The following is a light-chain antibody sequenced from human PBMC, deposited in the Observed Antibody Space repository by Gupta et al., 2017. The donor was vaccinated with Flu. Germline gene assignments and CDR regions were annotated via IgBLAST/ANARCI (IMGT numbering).Light chain of an antibody. Sequence: SYVLTQPPSVSVAPGPAATITCGGADMGTESVRWYQQQAGQALLLVVYDDSDRATGIPDRFSGSKSGNTATLTISRGEAADEADYYCQVGHTNSDWVFGGGTRLTVL. V-gene: IGLV3-21*02. CDR3: QVGHTNSDWV. CDR2: DDS. J-gene: IGLJ3*02. CDR1: DMGTES.